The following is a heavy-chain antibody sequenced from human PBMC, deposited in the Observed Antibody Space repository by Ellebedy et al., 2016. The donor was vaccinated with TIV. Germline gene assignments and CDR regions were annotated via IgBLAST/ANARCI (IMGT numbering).Heavy chain of an antibody. J-gene: IGHJ6*02. V-gene: IGHV1-18*01. CDR1: SYTFTSYG. D-gene: IGHD2-2*01. CDR2: ISAYNGNT. Sequence: ASVKVSXKASSYTFTSYGISWVRQAPGQGLEWMGWISAYNGNTNYAQKLQGRVTMTTDTSTSTAYMELRSLRSDDTAVYYCARDVVVVPAAMVSYYYYYYGMDVWGQGTTVTVSS. CDR3: ARDVVVVPAAMVSYYYYYYGMDV.